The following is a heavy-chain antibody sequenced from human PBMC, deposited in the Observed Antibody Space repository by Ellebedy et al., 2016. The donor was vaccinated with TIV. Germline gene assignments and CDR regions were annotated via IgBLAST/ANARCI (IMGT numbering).Heavy chain of an antibody. CDR3: AREYYYGMDV. J-gene: IGHJ6*02. Sequence: GESLKISCAASGFTFSSYAMSWVRQAPGKGLEWVSAISGSGGSTYYADSVKGRFTISRDNAKNSLYLQMNSLRAEDTAVYYCAREYYYGMDVWGQGTTVTVSS. CDR1: GFTFSSYA. V-gene: IGHV3-23*01. CDR2: ISGSGGST.